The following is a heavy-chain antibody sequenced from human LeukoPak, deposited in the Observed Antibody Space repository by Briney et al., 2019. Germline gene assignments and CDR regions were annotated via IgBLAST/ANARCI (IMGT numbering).Heavy chain of an antibody. Sequence: SETLSLTCTVSGGSISSGDYYWSWIRQPPGKGLEWIGYIYYSGSTYFNPSLKSRVTISVDTYKYQFSLKLSSVTAADTAVYYCARGKYGYVNYWGQGTLVTVSS. CDR3: ARGKYGYVNY. D-gene: IGHD3-10*02. J-gene: IGHJ4*02. CDR2: IYYSGST. CDR1: GGSISSGDYY. V-gene: IGHV4-30-4*01.